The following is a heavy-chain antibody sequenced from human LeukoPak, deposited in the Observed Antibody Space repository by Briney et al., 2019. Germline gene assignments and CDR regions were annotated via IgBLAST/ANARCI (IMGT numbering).Heavy chain of an antibody. V-gene: IGHV1-2*02. J-gene: IGHJ4*02. Sequence: GASVTVSCKASGYTFTDYYMHWVRQAPGQGFAWMGWINPNDGDTNYAQKFQGRVTMTRDTSISTAHMEVSRLRSDDTAVYYCARANFLYCSSTTCLFDYWGQGTLVTVSS. CDR1: GYTFTDYY. D-gene: IGHD2-2*01. CDR3: ARANFLYCSSTTCLFDY. CDR2: INPNDGDT.